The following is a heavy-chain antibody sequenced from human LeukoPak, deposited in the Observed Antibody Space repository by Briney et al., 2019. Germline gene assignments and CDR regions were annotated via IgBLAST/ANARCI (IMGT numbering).Heavy chain of an antibody. CDR2: INPSGGST. D-gene: IGHD2-2*01. Sequence: ASVKVSCKASGGTFSSYAISWVRQAPGQGLEWMGIINPSGGSTSYAQKFQGRVTMTRDMSTSTVYMELSSLRSEDTAVYYCAREWGVYCSSTSCLLYWGQGTLVTVSS. J-gene: IGHJ4*02. CDR3: AREWGVYCSSTSCLLY. V-gene: IGHV1-46*01. CDR1: GGTFSSYA.